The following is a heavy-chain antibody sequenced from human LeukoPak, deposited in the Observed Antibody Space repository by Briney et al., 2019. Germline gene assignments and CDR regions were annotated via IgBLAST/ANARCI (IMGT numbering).Heavy chain of an antibody. J-gene: IGHJ4*02. CDR2: INSDGSST. Sequence: GGSLRLSCAASGFTFSSYWMHWVRQAPAKGLVWVSRINSDGSSTSYADSVKGRFTISRDNAKNTLYLQMNSLRAEDTAVYYCARITGLAAAADYWGQGTLVTVSS. V-gene: IGHV3-74*01. D-gene: IGHD6-13*01. CDR3: ARITGLAAAADY. CDR1: GFTFSSYW.